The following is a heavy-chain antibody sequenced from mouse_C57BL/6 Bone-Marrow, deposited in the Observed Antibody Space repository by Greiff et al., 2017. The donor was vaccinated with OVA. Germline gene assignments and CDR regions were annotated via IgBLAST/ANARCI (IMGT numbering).Heavy chain of an antibody. D-gene: IGHD2-4*01. V-gene: IGHV1-69*01. CDR1: GYTFTSYW. CDR3: AREGDDYDGAPYYAMDY. J-gene: IGHJ4*01. Sequence: QVQLQQPGAELVMPGASVKLSCKASGYTFTSYWMHWVKQRPGQGLEWIGEIDPSDSYTNYNQKFKGKSTSTVDKSSSTAYMQLSSLTSEDSAVYYCAREGDDYDGAPYYAMDYWGQGTSVTVSS. CDR2: IDPSDSYT.